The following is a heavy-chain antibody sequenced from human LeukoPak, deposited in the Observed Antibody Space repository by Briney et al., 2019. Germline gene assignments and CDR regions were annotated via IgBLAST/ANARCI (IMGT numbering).Heavy chain of an antibody. Sequence: ASVKVSCKASGGTFSSYAISWVRQAPGQGLEWMGRIIPILGIANYAQKFHGRVTITADKSTSTAYMELSSLRSEDTAVYYCARGYVPYGMDVWGQGTTVTVSS. J-gene: IGHJ6*02. CDR3: ARGYVPYGMDV. D-gene: IGHD3-16*01. CDR1: GGTFSSYA. V-gene: IGHV1-69*04. CDR2: IIPILGIA.